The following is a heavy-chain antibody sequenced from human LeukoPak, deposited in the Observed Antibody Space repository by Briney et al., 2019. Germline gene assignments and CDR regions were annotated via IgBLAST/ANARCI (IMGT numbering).Heavy chain of an antibody. D-gene: IGHD1-26*01. Sequence: PGGSLRLSCATSGFSFSSYAMSWVRQAPGKGLEWVSVISGSGGSTYYADSVKGRFTISRDNSKNTLYLQMNSLTAEDTAVYYCAKDQSAGAPPYPFDYWGQGTLVTVSS. V-gene: IGHV3-23*01. CDR3: AKDQSAGAPPYPFDY. J-gene: IGHJ4*02. CDR2: ISGSGGST. CDR1: GFSFSSYA.